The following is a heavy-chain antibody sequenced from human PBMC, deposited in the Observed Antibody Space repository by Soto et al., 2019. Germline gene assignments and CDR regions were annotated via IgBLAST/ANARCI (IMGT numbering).Heavy chain of an antibody. D-gene: IGHD6-13*01. CDR2: INHSGST. J-gene: IGHJ3*02. V-gene: IGHV4-34*01. CDR3: AGGYPPARVAAAGTGAFDI. CDR1: GGSFSGYY. Sequence: SETLSLTCAVYGGSFSGYYWSWIRQPPGKGLEWIGEINHSGSTNYNPSLKSRVTISVDTSKNQFSLKLSSVTAADTAVYYCAGGYPPARVAAAGTGAFDIWGQGTMVTVSS.